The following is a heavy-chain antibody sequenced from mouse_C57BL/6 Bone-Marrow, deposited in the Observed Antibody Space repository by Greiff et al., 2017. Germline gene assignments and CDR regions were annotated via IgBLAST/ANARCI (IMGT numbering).Heavy chain of an antibody. CDR3: ARRLPYFDY. Sequence: EVKLVESGPELVKPGASVKMSCKASGYTFTDYNMHWVKQSHGKSLEWIGYINPNNGGTSYNQKFKGKATLTVNKSSSTAYMELRSLTSEDSAVYYCARRLPYFDYWGQGTTLTVSS. CDR2: INPNNGGT. D-gene: IGHD5-5*01. J-gene: IGHJ2*01. CDR1: GYTFTDYN. V-gene: IGHV1-22*01.